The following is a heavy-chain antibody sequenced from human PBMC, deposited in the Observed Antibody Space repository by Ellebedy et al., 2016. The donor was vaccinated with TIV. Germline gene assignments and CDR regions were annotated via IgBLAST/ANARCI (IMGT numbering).Heavy chain of an antibody. D-gene: IGHD5-12*01. V-gene: IGHV4-39*07. CDR1: GDSISSTNYF. Sequence: MPSETLSLTCIVSGDSISSTNYFWGWIRQSPGKGLEWIGSLNYGGESYFDPSLKSRVTISLDTSKNQFSLKVNSVTAADTAIYYCASHRGFYSGWSFDYWGQGTLTTVSS. CDR3: ASHRGFYSGWSFDY. J-gene: IGHJ4*02. CDR2: LNYGGES.